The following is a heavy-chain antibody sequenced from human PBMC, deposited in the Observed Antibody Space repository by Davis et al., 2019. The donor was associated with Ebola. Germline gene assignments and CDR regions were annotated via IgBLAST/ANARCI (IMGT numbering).Heavy chain of an antibody. CDR1: GFTFSTYD. V-gene: IGHV3-23*01. D-gene: IGHD1-26*01. CDR3: AKAVGRAAYYSTYMDV. CDR2: INSRGDDT. J-gene: IGHJ6*03. Sequence: PGGSLRLSCAASGFTFSTYDMTWVRQAPGKGLEWVSGINSRGDDTHYAASVRGRFTISRDNFKNTLNLQMNSLGVEDTAVYYCAKAVGRAAYYSTYMDVWGKGTMVTVSS.